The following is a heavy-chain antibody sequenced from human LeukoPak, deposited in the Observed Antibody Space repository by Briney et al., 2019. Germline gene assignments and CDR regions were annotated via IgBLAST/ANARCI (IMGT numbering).Heavy chain of an antibody. CDR3: AKPNTFYDFNY. CDR1: GFTFGSYA. V-gene: IGHV3-23*01. Sequence: GGSLRLSCAASGFTFGSYAMSWVRQAPGKGLEWVSAISGSGGSTYYADSVKGRFTISRDNSKNTLYLQMNSLRAEDTAVYYCAKPNTFYDFNYWGQGTLVTVSS. CDR2: ISGSGGST. D-gene: IGHD3-16*01. J-gene: IGHJ4*02.